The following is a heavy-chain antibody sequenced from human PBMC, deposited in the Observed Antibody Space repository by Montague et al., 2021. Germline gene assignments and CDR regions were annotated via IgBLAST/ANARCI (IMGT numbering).Heavy chain of an antibody. J-gene: IGHJ4*02. D-gene: IGHD5-18*01. Sequence: SXTLSLTCTVSGGSISSFYWSWIRQPPEKGLELIAYIYYSGSAGCTTNYNPSLKSRVTISVDSSKNQLSLQLTSVTTADTAVYYCARGRGNSYVSFDSWGQGTLISVSS. CDR2: IYYSGSAGCTT. CDR1: GGSISSFY. V-gene: IGHV4-59*13. CDR3: ARGRGNSYVSFDS.